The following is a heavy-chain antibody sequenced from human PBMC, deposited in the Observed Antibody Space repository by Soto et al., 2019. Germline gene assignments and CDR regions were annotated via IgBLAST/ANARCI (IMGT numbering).Heavy chain of an antibody. Sequence: QVQLQEAGPGLVKPSETLSLTCTVSGGSISSYYWSWIRQPPGKGLEWIGYIYYSGSTNYNPTLKSRVTISVDKSKNQFSLKLSSVTAADKVVYSCARRYGGNLLDWGQGTRVTVSS. CDR3: ARRYGGNLLD. J-gene: IGHJ4*02. CDR1: GGSISSYY. CDR2: IYYSGST. V-gene: IGHV4-59*08. D-gene: IGHD1-26*01.